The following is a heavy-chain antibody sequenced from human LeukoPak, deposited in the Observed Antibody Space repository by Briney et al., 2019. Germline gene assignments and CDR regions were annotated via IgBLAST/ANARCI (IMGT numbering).Heavy chain of an antibody. CDR1: GYTFTAYY. V-gene: IGHV1-2*02. Sequence: GASVKVSCRASGYTFTAYYMHWVRQAPGQGLEWMGWINPNTGGTNYAQKFQGRVTITADKSTSTAYMELSSLRSEDTAVYYCARGGSRYYDFWSGFFDYWGQGTLVTVSS. D-gene: IGHD3-3*01. J-gene: IGHJ4*02. CDR2: INPNTGGT. CDR3: ARGGSRYYDFWSGFFDY.